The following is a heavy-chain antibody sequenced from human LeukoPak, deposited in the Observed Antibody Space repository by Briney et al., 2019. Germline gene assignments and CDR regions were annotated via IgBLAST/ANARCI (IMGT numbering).Heavy chain of an antibody. D-gene: IGHD1-26*01. CDR3: ARGGSGSYFLDY. Sequence: GGSLRLSCAASGSTFSNYNMNWVRQAPGKGPEWVSSISSSGTYIYYTDSVKGRFTISRDNAKNSLYLQMNSLSAEDTAMYYCARGGSGSYFLDYWGQGTLVTVSS. CDR2: ISSSGTYI. J-gene: IGHJ4*02. V-gene: IGHV3-21*01. CDR1: GSTFSNYN.